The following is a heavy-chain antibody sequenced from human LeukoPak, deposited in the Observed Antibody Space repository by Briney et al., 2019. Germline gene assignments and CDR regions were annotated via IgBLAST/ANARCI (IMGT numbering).Heavy chain of an antibody. D-gene: IGHD3-3*01. J-gene: IGHJ3*02. CDR3: ARDGNDLWSGYYCDI. Sequence: ASVKVSCKASGYTFTSYYMHWVRQAPGQGLEWMGIINPSGGSTSYAQKFQGRVTMTRDMSTSTVYMELSSLRSEDTAVYYCARDGNDLWSGYYCDIWGQGTMVTVSS. CDR2: INPSGGST. CDR1: GYTFTSYY. V-gene: IGHV1-46*01.